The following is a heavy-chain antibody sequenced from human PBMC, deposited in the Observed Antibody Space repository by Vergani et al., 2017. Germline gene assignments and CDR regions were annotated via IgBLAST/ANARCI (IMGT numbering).Heavy chain of an antibody. J-gene: IGHJ6*03. CDR1: GFTFSSYS. V-gene: IGHV3-21*01. CDR3: ARVGAAGTYYMDV. CDR2: ISSSSSYI. D-gene: IGHD6-13*01. Sequence: EVQLVESGGGLIQPGGSLRLSCAASGFTFSSYSMNWVRQAPGKGLEWVSSISSSSSYIYYADSVKGRFTISRDNAKNSLYLQMNSLRAEDTAVYYCARVGAAGTYYMDVWGKGTTVTVSS.